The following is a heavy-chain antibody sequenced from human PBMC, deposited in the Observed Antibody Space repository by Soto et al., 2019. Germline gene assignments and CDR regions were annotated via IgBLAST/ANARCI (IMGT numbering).Heavy chain of an antibody. Sequence: SLKLACKASGGSFSSYPISWGRQAPGQGLEWMGGIIPIFGTANYAQKFQGRVTITADESTSTAYMELSSLRSEDTAVYYCARDHDIPSSFGYWGQGTLVTVSS. CDR3: ARDHDIPSSFGY. CDR1: GGSFSSYP. V-gene: IGHV1-69*13. D-gene: IGHD3-9*01. CDR2: IIPIFGTA. J-gene: IGHJ4*02.